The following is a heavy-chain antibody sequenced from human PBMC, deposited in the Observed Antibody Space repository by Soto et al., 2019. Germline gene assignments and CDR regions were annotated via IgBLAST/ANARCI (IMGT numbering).Heavy chain of an antibody. J-gene: IGHJ4*02. D-gene: IGHD2-15*01. CDR1: GFTYSRYA. CDR2: ITGSGSNT. V-gene: IGHV3-23*01. CDR3: AKDRKRYCSGGSCYSLSDY. Sequence: RLSCAACGFTYSRYAMTSVRQDTGKGLEWVAAITGSGSNTYYADSVKGRFTISRDNSKNTLYLQMNSLRAEDTAVYYCAKDRKRYCSGGSCYSLSDYWGQRTLVTVSS.